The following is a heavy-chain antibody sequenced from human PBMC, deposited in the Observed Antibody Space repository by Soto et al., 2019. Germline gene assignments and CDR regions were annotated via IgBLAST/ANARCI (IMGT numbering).Heavy chain of an antibody. V-gene: IGHV4-30-4*01. CDR2: IYYSGST. Sequence: PSETLSLTCTVSGGSISSGDYYWSWIRQPPGKGLEWIGYIYYSGSTYYNPSLKSRVTISVDTSKNQFSLKLSSVTAADTAVYYCARARGYYDSLALHYWGQGTLVTVS. CDR1: GGSISSGDYY. D-gene: IGHD3-22*01. J-gene: IGHJ4*02. CDR3: ARARGYYDSLALHY.